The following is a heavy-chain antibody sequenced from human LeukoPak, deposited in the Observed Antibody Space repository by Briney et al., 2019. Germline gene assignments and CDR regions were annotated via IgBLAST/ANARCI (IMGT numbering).Heavy chain of an antibody. D-gene: IGHD2-2*01. CDR1: GGSISSYY. CDR3: ARRRSCSSTSCYALYAFDL. V-gene: IGHV4-59*01. CDR2: IFYTGST. Sequence: PSETLSLTCTVSGGSISSYYWSWIRQPPGRGLEWIGYIFYTGSTNYNPSLKSRVTISLDTSKNQFSLKLSSVTAADTAVYYCARRRSCSSTSCYALYAFDLWGQGSMVTVSS. J-gene: IGHJ3*01.